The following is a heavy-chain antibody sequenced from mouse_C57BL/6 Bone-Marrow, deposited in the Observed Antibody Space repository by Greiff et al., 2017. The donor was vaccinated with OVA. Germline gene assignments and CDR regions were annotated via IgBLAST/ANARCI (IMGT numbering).Heavy chain of an antibody. V-gene: IGHV1-26*01. Sequence: VQLQQSGPELVKPGASVKISCKASGYTFTDYYMNWVKQSHGKSLEWIGDINPNNGGTSYNQKFKGKATLTVDKSSSTAYMELRSLTSEDSAVYYCASLELAWFAYWGQGTLVTVSA. J-gene: IGHJ3*01. CDR2: INPNNGGT. CDR3: ASLELAWFAY. CDR1: GYTFTDYY.